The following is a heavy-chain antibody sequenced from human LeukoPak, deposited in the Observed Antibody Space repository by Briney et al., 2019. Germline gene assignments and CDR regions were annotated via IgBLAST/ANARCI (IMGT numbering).Heavy chain of an antibody. CDR3: TRHVPNSGYANFDY. CDR1: GFTFSTYG. CDR2: ISGSAART. V-gene: IGHV3-23*01. D-gene: IGHD5-12*01. J-gene: IGHJ4*02. Sequence: PGGSLRLSCAASGFTFSTYGMTWVRQAPGRGLEWVSAISGSAARTFYADSVKGRFTISRDNSKNTLSLQMNSLRAEDTAVYYCTRHVPNSGYANFDYWGQGTLVTVSS.